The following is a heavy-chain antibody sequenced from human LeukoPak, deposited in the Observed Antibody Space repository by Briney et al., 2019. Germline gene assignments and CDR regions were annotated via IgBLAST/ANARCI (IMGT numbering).Heavy chain of an antibody. CDR2: IYHSGST. CDR1: GYSISSSYY. V-gene: IGHV4-38-2*01. Sequence: NPSETLSLTCAVSGYSISSSYYWGWIRQPPGKGLEWIGTIYHSGSTHYNPSLKSRVTLLVDTSKNQFSLKLRSVTAADTAVYYCASLPSNTVTHDYWGQGTLVTVSS. CDR3: ASLPSNTVTHDY. D-gene: IGHD4-11*01. J-gene: IGHJ4*02.